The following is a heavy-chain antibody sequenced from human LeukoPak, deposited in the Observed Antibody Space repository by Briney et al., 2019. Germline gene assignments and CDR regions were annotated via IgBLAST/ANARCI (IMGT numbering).Heavy chain of an antibody. CDR2: IYYSGST. D-gene: IGHD1-26*01. J-gene: IGHJ4*02. Sequence: SETLSLTCTVSGGSISSHYWSWIRQPPGKGLEWIGYIYYSGSTNYNPSLKSRVTISVDTSKNQFSLKLSSVTAADTAVYYCARAGSYHFDYWGQGTLVTVSS. CDR3: ARAGSYHFDY. V-gene: IGHV4-59*11. CDR1: GGSISSHY.